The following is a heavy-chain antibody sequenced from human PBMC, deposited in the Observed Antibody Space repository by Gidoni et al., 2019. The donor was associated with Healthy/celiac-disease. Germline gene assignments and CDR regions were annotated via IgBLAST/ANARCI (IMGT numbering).Heavy chain of an antibody. CDR2: PIFGTA. D-gene: IGHD2-15*01. V-gene: IGHV1-69*01. Sequence: PIFGTANYAQKFQGRVTITADESTSTAYMELSSLRSEDTAVYYCARVRCSGGSCYSEGFDYWGQGTLVTVSS. CDR3: ARVRCSGGSCYSEGFDY. J-gene: IGHJ4*02.